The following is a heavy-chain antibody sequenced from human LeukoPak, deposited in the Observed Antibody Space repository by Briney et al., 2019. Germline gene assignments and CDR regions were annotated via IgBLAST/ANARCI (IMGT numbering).Heavy chain of an antibody. V-gene: IGHV4-39*01. Sequence: SETLSLTCTVSGGSISSSSFYWGWIRQPPGKGLGWIGSIYYSGSTYYNPSLKSRVTISVDTSKNQFSLKLSSVTAADTAVYYCARIIFCSSTSCYGYYFDYWGQGTLVTVSS. D-gene: IGHD2-2*01. CDR3: ARIIFCSSTSCYGYYFDY. CDR2: IYYSGST. CDR1: GGSISSSSFY. J-gene: IGHJ4*02.